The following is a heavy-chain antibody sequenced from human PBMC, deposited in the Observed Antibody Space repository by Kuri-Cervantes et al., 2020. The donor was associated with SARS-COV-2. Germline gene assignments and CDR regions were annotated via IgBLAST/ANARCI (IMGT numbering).Heavy chain of an antibody. CDR1: GFTFSSYA. D-gene: IGHD2-2*01. CDR2: ISSNGGST. Sequence: GGSLRLSCAASGFTFSSYAMHWVRQAPGKGLEYVSAISSNGGSTYYANSVKGRFTISRDNSKNTLYLQMGSLRAEDMAVYYCAKDQQRRYCSSTSCYFSGFDIWGQGTMVTVSS. CDR3: AKDQQRRYCSSTSCYFSGFDI. V-gene: IGHV3-64*01. J-gene: IGHJ3*02.